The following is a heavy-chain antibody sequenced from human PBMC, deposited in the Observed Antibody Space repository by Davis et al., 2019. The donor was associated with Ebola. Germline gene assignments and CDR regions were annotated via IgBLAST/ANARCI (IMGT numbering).Heavy chain of an antibody. CDR1: GFTVSSNY. CDR2: IYSGGST. Sequence: PGGSLRLSCAASGFTVSSNYMSWVRQAPGKGLEWVSVIYSGGSTYYADSVKGRFTISRDNSKNTLYLQMNSLRAEDTAVYYCARERVITFGGVIVTRHFFDIWGQGTMVTVSS. J-gene: IGHJ3*02. CDR3: ARERVITFGGVIVTRHFFDI. D-gene: IGHD3-16*02. V-gene: IGHV3-53*01.